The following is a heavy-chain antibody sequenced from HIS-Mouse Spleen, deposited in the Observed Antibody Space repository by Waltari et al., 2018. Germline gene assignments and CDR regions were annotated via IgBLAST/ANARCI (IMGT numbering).Heavy chain of an antibody. V-gene: IGHV4-39*07. D-gene: IGHD6-13*01. CDR3: AREIPYSSSWYDWYFDL. J-gene: IGHJ2*01. Sequence: QLQLQESGPGLVKPSETRSLTCTVSGGSIRTSTYYWGWLRQPPGKGLEWIGSIYYSGSTYYNPSLKSRVTISVDTSKNQFSLKLSSVTAADTAVYYCAREIPYSSSWYDWYFDLWGRGTLVTVSS. CDR2: IYYSGST. CDR1: GGSIRTSTYY.